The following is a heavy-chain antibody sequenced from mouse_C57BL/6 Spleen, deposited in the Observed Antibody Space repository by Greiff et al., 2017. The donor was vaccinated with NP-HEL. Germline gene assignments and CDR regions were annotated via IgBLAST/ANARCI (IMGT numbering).Heavy chain of an antibody. D-gene: IGHD1-1*01. CDR3: ARLGTVVAFYAMDY. J-gene: IGHJ4*01. CDR2: IDPEDGET. V-gene: IGHV14-2*01. CDR1: GFNIKDYY. Sequence: VQLQQSGAELVKPGASVKLSCTASGFNIKDYYMHWVKQRTEQGLEWIGRIDPEDGETKYVPKFQGKATITADTSSNTAYLQLSSMTSEDTAVYYCARLGTVVAFYAMDYWGQGTSVTVSS.